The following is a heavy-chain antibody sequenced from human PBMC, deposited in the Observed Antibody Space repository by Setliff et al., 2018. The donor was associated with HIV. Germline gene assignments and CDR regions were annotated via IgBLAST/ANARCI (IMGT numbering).Heavy chain of an antibody. CDR3: AHFQTYYYDDRGSIDAFDI. J-gene: IGHJ3*02. Sequence: SGPTLVNPTQTLTLTCTFSGFSLSTSGMVVSWIRQPPGKALEWLARIDWDDDKYYSTYLKTRLTIAKDTSKNQVVLTMTNMDPVDTATYYCAHFQTYYYDDRGSIDAFDIWGQGTMVTVSS. CDR2: IDWDDDK. D-gene: IGHD3-22*01. CDR1: GFSLSTSGMV. V-gene: IGHV2-70*12.